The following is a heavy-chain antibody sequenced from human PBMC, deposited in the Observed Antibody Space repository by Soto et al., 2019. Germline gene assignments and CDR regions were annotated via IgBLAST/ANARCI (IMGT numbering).Heavy chain of an antibody. V-gene: IGHV4-4*02. D-gene: IGHD5-12*01. CDR3: ARDFGYGGDGNY. J-gene: IGHJ4*02. CDR2: IYRSGTT. CDR1: GTSISSTYW. Sequence: SETLSLTCVVSGTSISSTYWWTWVRQAPGKGLEWIGEIYRSGTTNYNPSLKSRVTISVDKSKNQFSLKLSSVTAADTAVYYCARDFGYGGDGNYWGQGTLVTVSS.